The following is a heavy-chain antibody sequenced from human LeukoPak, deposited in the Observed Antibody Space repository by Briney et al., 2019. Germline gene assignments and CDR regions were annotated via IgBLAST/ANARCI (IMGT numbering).Heavy chain of an antibody. CDR3: TTGYRTNGVCYSFDY. CDR1: GFTFSNAW. V-gene: IGHV3-15*01. D-gene: IGHD2-8*01. J-gene: IGHJ4*02. CDR2: IKSKTDGGTT. Sequence: GGSLRLSCAASGFTFSNAWMSWVRQAPGKGLEWVGRIKSKTDGGTTDYAAPVKGRFTISRDDSKNTLYLQMNSLKTEDTAVYYCTTGYRTNGVCYSFDYWGQGTLVTVSS.